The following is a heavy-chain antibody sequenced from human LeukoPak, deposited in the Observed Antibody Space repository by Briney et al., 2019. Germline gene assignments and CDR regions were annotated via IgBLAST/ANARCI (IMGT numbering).Heavy chain of an antibody. J-gene: IGHJ6*03. Sequence: PGGSLRLSCAASGFIFNDNGMSWVRQGPGKGLEWVSGINWNGGNTNYADSVKGRFTISRDNAKNSLYLQMNSLRAEDTALYYCARGDFYYYMDVWGKGTTVTVSS. CDR1: GFIFNDNG. CDR2: INWNGGNT. V-gene: IGHV3-20*04. CDR3: ARGDFYYYMDV.